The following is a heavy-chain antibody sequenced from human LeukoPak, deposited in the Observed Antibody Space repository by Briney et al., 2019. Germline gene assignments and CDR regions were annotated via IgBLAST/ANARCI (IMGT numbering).Heavy chain of an antibody. Sequence: SVKVSCKASGGTFSSYAISWVRQAPGQGLEWMGGIIPIFGTANYAQKFQGRVTITADESTSTAYMELSSLRPEDTAVYYCARDYYDSYGMDVWGQGTTVTVSS. CDR1: GGTFSSYA. V-gene: IGHV1-69*01. CDR2: IIPIFGTA. D-gene: IGHD3-22*01. CDR3: ARDYYDSYGMDV. J-gene: IGHJ6*02.